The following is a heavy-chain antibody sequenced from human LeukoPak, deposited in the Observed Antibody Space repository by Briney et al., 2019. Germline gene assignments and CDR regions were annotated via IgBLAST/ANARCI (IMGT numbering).Heavy chain of an antibody. Sequence: SETLSLTCTVSGGSFSSGTYYWSWIRQPPGKGLEWIGYIYYSGSTNYNPSLKSRVTISVDPSKNQFSLKLSSVTAADTAVYYCARGGYSSSWYQGYWGQGTLVTVSS. J-gene: IGHJ4*02. CDR1: GGSFSSGTYY. CDR3: ARGGYSSSWYQGY. D-gene: IGHD6-13*01. CDR2: IYYSGST. V-gene: IGHV4-61*01.